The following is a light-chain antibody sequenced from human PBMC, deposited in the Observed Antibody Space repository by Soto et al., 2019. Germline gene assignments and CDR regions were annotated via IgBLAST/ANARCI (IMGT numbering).Light chain of an antibody. CDR3: QQHSHWPPWT. J-gene: IGKJ1*01. CDR2: GAS. V-gene: IGKV3-11*01. Sequence: EVVLTQSPATLSLSPGERATLSCRASENVRTFVDWYQQKPGQAPRLLIYGASNRATGIPARFSGSGSGTDFTLTISNLEPEDFAVYYGQQHSHWPPWTSGQGTRVEI. CDR1: ENVRTF.